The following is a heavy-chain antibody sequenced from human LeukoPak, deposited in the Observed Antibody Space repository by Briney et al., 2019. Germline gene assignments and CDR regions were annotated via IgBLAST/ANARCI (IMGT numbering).Heavy chain of an antibody. Sequence: GGSLRLSCAASGFTFSDYYMSWIRQAPGKELEWVSYIRGSSTPIHYADSVKGRFTISRDNAKNSLYLQMDTLRVEDTAVYYCARDRSGSYYNAEYWGQGTLVTVSS. V-gene: IGHV3-11*01. CDR2: IRGSSTPI. CDR3: ARDRSGSYYNAEY. D-gene: IGHD3-10*01. CDR1: GFTFSDYY. J-gene: IGHJ4*02.